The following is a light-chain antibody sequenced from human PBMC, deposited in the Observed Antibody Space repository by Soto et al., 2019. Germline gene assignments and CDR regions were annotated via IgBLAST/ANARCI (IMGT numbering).Light chain of an antibody. Sequence: QSVLTQPPSVSGSPGQSVTISCTGTSSDVGSYNRVSWYQQPPGTAPKLMISEVSNRPSGVPDRFSGSKSGNTASLTISGFQSEEEADNYCTEISTSSLYVSVPVTGVT. CDR2: EVS. CDR1: SSDVGSYNR. V-gene: IGLV2-18*01. J-gene: IGLJ1*01. CDR3: TEISTSSLYV.